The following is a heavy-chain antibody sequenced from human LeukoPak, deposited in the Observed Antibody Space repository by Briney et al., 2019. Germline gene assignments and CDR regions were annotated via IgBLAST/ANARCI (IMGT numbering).Heavy chain of an antibody. D-gene: IGHD6-19*01. CDR3: ARFLSGSGWCGFDY. CDR1: GFTFSTYA. CDR2: ISGSGGGT. J-gene: IGHJ4*02. V-gene: IGHV3-23*01. Sequence: TGGSLRLSCAASGFTFSTYAMTWVRQAPGKGLEWVSAISGSGGGTYYADSVKGRFTISRDNAKNSLYLQMNSLRAEDTAVYYCARFLSGSGWCGFDYWGQGTLVTVSS.